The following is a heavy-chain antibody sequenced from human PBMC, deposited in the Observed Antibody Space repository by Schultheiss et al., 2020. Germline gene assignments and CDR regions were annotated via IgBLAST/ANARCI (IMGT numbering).Heavy chain of an antibody. Sequence: GGSLRLSCAASGFTFSSYDMHWVRQATGKGLEWVSAIGTAGDTYYPGSVKGRFTISRENAKNSLYLQMNSLRAEDTALYYCAKDYCSSTSCYRDYYGMDVWGQGTTVTVSS. CDR1: GFTFSSYD. CDR3: AKDYCSSTSCYRDYYGMDV. CDR2: IGTAGDT. V-gene: IGHV3-13*01. J-gene: IGHJ6*02. D-gene: IGHD2-2*01.